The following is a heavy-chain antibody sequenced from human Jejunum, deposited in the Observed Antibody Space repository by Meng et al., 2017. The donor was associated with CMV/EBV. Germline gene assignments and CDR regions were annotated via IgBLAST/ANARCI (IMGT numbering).Heavy chain of an antibody. V-gene: IGHV6-1*01. J-gene: IGHJ4*02. CDR1: VSSYRAT. D-gene: IGHD3-22*01. CDR3: ARGDKNGHYLDY. CDR2: TYYRSKWWYN. Sequence: VSSYRATWNWIRQSPSRGLEWLGRTYYRSKWWYNDNAVSLRGRITINADASKNQFSLQLNSVTPEDTAVYYCARGDKNGHYLDYWGQGALVTVSS.